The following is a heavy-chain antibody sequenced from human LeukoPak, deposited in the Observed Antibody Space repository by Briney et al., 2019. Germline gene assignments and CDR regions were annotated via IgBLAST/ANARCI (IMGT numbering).Heavy chain of an antibody. V-gene: IGHV3-9*01. J-gene: IGHJ4*02. Sequence: PGRSLRLSRAASGFTFDDYAMHWVRQAPGKGLEWVSGISWNSGSIGYADSVKGRFTISRDNAKNSLYLQMNSLRAEDTALYYCAKDKYSSSLGGFDYWGQGTLVTVSS. CDR3: AKDKYSSSLGGFDY. CDR1: GFTFDDYA. CDR2: ISWNSGSI. D-gene: IGHD6-6*01.